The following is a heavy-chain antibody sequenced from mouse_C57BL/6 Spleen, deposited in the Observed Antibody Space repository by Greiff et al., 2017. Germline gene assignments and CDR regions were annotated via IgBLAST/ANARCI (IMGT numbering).Heavy chain of an antibody. CDR1: GYTFTSYW. CDR3: ARGVTTGVAPYYYAMDY. J-gene: IGHJ4*01. CDR2: IDPSDSYT. D-gene: IGHD1-1*01. Sequence: VQLQQPGAELVMPGASVKLSCKASGYTFTSYWMHWVKQRPGQGLEWIGEIDPSDSYTNYNQKFKGKSTLTVDKSSSTAYMQLSSLTSEDSAVYYCARGVTTGVAPYYYAMDYWGQGTSVTVSS. V-gene: IGHV1-69*01.